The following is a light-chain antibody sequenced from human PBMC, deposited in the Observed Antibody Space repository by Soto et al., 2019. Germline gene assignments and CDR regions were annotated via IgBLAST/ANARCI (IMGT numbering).Light chain of an antibody. CDR1: SSDVGGYDY. V-gene: IGLV2-11*01. J-gene: IGLJ1*01. Sequence: QSALTQPRSVSGSPGQSVTISCTGTSSDVGGYDYVSWFQHYPGKGPKLLIYDVNRRPSGVPDRFSGSKSGNTASLTISGLQVEDEADYYCCSHAGSDTFRVCGTGTKLTVL. CDR3: CSHAGSDTFRV. CDR2: DVN.